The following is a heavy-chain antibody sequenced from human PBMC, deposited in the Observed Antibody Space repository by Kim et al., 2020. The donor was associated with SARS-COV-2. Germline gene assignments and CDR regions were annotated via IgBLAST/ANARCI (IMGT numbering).Heavy chain of an antibody. V-gene: IGHV3-30*18. Sequence: GGSLRLSCAASGFTFSSYGMHWVRQAPGKGLEWVAVISYDGNDKYFADSVKGRFTISRDNSKNTLYLQMNSLRAEDTAMYYCAKDLASGNYYYYYGMDV. J-gene: IGHJ6*01. CDR2: ISYDGNDK. CDR3: AKDLASGNYYYYYGMDV. CDR1: GFTFSSYG.